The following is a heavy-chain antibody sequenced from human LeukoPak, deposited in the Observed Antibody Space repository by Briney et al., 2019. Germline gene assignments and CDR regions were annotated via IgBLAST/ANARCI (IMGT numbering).Heavy chain of an antibody. Sequence: PGGSLRLSCAASGFTFSTYAMHWVRQAPGKRLEWVAVISYDGSNKYYADSVKGRFTISRDNSKNTLYLQMNSLRAEDTAVYYCASALRIYYYFDYWGQGTLVTVSS. D-gene: IGHD1-26*01. CDR3: ASALRIYYYFDY. CDR1: GFTFSTYA. V-gene: IGHV3-30*04. J-gene: IGHJ4*02. CDR2: ISYDGSNK.